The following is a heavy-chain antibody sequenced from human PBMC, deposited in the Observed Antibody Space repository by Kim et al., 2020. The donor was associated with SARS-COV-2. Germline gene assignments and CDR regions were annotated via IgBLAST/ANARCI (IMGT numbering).Heavy chain of an antibody. Sequence: TNTAQKVQGRVTMTRNMSISTAYMELSSLRSDDTAVYYCARDPHLCGMDVWGQGTTVTVSS. J-gene: IGHJ6*02. CDR3: ARDPHLCGMDV. V-gene: IGHV1-2*02. CDR2: T.